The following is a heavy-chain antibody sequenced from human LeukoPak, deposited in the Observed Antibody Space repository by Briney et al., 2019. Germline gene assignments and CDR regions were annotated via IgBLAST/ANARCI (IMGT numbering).Heavy chain of an antibody. CDR2: IYYSGST. Sequence: PSQTLSLTCTVSGGSISSGGYYWSWIRQHPGKGLEWIGYIYYSGSTYYNPSLKSRVTISVDTSKNQFSLKLSSVTAADTAVYYCARDAGITGTTEFDYWGQGTLVTVSS. D-gene: IGHD1-7*01. J-gene: IGHJ4*02. CDR1: GGSISSGGYY. CDR3: ARDAGITGTTEFDY. V-gene: IGHV4-31*03.